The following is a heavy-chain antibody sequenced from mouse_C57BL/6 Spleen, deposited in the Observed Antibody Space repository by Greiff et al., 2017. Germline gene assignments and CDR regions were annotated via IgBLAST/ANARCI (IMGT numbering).Heavy chain of an antibody. CDR2: IDPEDGDT. Sequence: EVQLQESGAELVRPGASVKLSCTASGFNIKDYYMHWVKQRPEQGLEWIGRIDPEDGDTEYAPKFQGKATMPADPSSNTAYLQHSSLTSEDTAVVYYTTAVVALDVWGTGTTVTVSS. J-gene: IGHJ1*03. D-gene: IGHD1-1*01. V-gene: IGHV14-1*01. CDR1: GFNIKDYY. CDR3: TTAVVALDV.